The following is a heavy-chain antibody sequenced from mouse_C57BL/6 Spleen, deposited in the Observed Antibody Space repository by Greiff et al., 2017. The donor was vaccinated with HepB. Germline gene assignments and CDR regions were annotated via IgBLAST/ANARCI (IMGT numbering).Heavy chain of an antibody. J-gene: IGHJ4*01. V-gene: IGHV1-55*01. CDR2: IYPGSGST. D-gene: IGHD4-1*01. CDR3: ARSSWDKAYYAMDY. CDR1: GYTFTSYW. Sequence: QVQLKQPGAELVKPGASVKMSCKASGYTFTSYWITWVKQRPGQGLEWIGDIYPGSGSTNYNEKFKSKATLTVDTSSSTAYMQLSSLTSEDSAVYYCARSSWDKAYYAMDYWGQGTSVTVSS.